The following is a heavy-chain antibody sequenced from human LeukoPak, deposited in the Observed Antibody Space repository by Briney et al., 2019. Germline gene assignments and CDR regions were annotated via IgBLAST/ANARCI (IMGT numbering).Heavy chain of an antibody. V-gene: IGHV3-21*04. CDR2: ISSSSSYI. CDR3: ARTGPLKYYFDY. J-gene: IGHJ4*02. D-gene: IGHD1-1*01. Sequence: GGSLRLSCAASGFTFSSYSMNWVRQAPGKGLEWVSSISSSSSYIYYADSVKGRFTISRDNAKNSLYLQMNSLRTEDTAVYFCARTGPLKYYFDYWGQGARVTVSS. CDR1: GFTFSSYS.